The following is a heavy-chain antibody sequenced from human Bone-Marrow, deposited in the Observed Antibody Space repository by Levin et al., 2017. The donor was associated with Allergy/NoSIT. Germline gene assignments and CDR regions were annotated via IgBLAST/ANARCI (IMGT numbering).Heavy chain of an antibody. V-gene: IGHV3-23*01. CDR1: GFTLNTYA. CDR2: ISGSGDRT. CDR3: AKDGSRDYGDYVWFDP. Sequence: AGGSLRLSCAVSGFTLNTYAMSWVRQAPGKGLEWVSAISGSGDRTYYADSVKGRFTISRDNSKNTLYLQMNSLRAEDTAVYYCAKDGSRDYGDYVWFDPWGQGTLVTASS. J-gene: IGHJ5*02. D-gene: IGHD4-17*01.